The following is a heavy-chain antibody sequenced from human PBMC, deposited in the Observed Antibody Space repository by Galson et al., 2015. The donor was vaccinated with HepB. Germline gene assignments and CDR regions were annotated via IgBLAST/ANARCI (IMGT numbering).Heavy chain of an antibody. J-gene: IGHJ6*02. CDR2: VYYSGST. D-gene: IGHD3-10*01. Sequence: SETLSLTCTVSGGSISHYYWTWIRQPPGKGLEWIGHVYYSGSTNYNPSLKSRVTISLDTSKNQFSLKLSSVTAADTAVYYCARDQPYYYGSGSGYYGLDVWGQGTTVTVSS. V-gene: IGHV4-59*01. CDR1: GGSISHYY. CDR3: ARDQPYYYGSGSGYYGLDV.